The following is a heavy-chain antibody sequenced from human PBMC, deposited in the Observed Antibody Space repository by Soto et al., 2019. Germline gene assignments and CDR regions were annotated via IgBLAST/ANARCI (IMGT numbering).Heavy chain of an antibody. CDR1: GFTFSSYS. D-gene: IGHD2-15*01. CDR2: ISSSSSTK. J-gene: IGHJ4*02. CDR3: ARDIDG. Sequence: EVQVVESGGGLVQPGGSLRLSCAASGFTFSSYSRNWARQAPGQGLEWVSYISSSSSTKFYADSVKGRFTISRDNARNSLYLQMNSLRAEDTAVYYCARDIDGGGQGTLVTVSS. V-gene: IGHV3-48*01.